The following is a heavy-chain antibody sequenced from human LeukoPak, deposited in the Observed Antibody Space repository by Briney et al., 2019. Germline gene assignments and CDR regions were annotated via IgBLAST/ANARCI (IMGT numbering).Heavy chain of an antibody. CDR1: GGSISSSSYY. V-gene: IGHV4-39*01. CDR2: IHNSGAT. D-gene: IGHD2-15*01. CDR3: ARYCSGGSCGSSNWFDP. Sequence: PSETLSLTCSVSGGSISSSSYYWVWLRPPPGKGLVWIATIHNSGATYYNPSLKSRVTISVDTSKNQFSLKLSFVTAADTAVYYCARYCSGGSCGSSNWFDPWGQGTLVTVSS. J-gene: IGHJ5*02.